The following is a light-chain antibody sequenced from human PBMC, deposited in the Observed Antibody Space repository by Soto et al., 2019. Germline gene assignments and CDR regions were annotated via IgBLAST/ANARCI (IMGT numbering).Light chain of an antibody. CDR3: QHYYTYPMP. CDR2: HSS. V-gene: IGKV1-5*01. J-gene: IGKJ1*01. CDR1: QSISSW. Sequence: DIQMTQSPSTLSGSVGDRVTITCRASQSISSWLAWYQQKPGKAPKLLVYHSSTLKSGVPSRFSGSGSGTDFTLTISSLQPDDFATYYCQHYYTYPMPFGQGTKL.